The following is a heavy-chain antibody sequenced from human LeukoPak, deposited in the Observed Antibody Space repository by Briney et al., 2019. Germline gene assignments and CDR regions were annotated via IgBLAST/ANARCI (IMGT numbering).Heavy chain of an antibody. CDR2: IRYDGSNK. Sequence: PGGSLRLSCAASGFTFSSYGMHWVRQAPGKGLEWVAFIRYDGSNKYHADSVKGRFTISRDNSKNTLYLQMNSLRAEDTAVYYCATNYGSGSPYGMDVWGQGTTVTVSS. J-gene: IGHJ6*02. CDR3: ATNYGSGSPYGMDV. D-gene: IGHD3-10*01. CDR1: GFTFSSYG. V-gene: IGHV3-30*02.